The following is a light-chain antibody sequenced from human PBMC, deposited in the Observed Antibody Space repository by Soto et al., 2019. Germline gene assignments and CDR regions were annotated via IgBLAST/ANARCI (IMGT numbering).Light chain of an antibody. Sequence: EIVLTQSPGTLSLSPGERATLSCRASQSVSSSYLAWYQQKPGQAPRLLFYGASSRATGIPDRFSGSGSGTDFTLTISRLEPEDFAVYYCQQYGGSPLYTFGQGTQLEIK. V-gene: IGKV3-20*01. CDR2: GAS. CDR3: QQYGGSPLYT. CDR1: QSVSSSY. J-gene: IGKJ2*01.